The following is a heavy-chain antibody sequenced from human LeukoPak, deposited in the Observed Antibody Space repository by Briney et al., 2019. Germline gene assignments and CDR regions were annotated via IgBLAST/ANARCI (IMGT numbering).Heavy chain of an antibody. CDR2: INPNSGGT. Sequence: ASVKVSCKAAGYTFTGYYMFWVRHAPGQGLEWMGRINPNSGGTNYAQKFQARVTMTRYTSISTAYMELSRLRSDDTAGYYCARAYCSGGSCYSVENWFDPWGQGTLVTVSS. CDR1: GYTFTGYY. V-gene: IGHV1-2*06. CDR3: ARAYCSGGSCYSVENWFDP. D-gene: IGHD2-15*01. J-gene: IGHJ5*02.